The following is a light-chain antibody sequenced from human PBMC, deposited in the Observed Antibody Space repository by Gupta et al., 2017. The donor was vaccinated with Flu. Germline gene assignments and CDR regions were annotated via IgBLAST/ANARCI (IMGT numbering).Light chain of an antibody. J-gene: IGLJ1*01. V-gene: IGLV3-21*02. Sequence: SYVLTQSPSVSVAPRQTARITCGGNNIGSKNVHCYQQKPGQAPVLGVYAYSDRPSGIPGGVAGSNSGNTATLTISWVEAWDEADYYCQVWHSSDQGVFGAGTKVTVL. CDR3: QVWHSSDQGV. CDR1: NIGSKN. CDR2: AYS.